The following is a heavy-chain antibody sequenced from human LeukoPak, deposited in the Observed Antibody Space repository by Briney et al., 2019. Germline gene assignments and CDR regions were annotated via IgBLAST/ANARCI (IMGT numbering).Heavy chain of an antibody. CDR1: GFTFSSLW. Sequence: GGSLRLSCAASGFTFSSLWMYWVRQAPGKGLVWVSRINSGGSSIGYADSVKGRSTISRDNAKNTLSLQMDSQRAEDTAVYFCASAGRVGDIFDIWGQGTMVTVSS. V-gene: IGHV3-74*01. CDR3: ASAGRVGDIFDI. J-gene: IGHJ3*02. CDR2: INSGGSSI. D-gene: IGHD6-13*01.